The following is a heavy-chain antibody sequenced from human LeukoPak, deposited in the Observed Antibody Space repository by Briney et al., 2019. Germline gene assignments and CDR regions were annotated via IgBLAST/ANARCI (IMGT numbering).Heavy chain of an antibody. CDR1: GGSISSGGYS. V-gene: IGHV4-30-2*01. J-gene: IGHJ4*02. CDR3: AREVRSSTSCYFDY. Sequence: SQTLSLTCAASGGSISSGGYSWSWIRQPPGKGLEWLGYIYHSGSTYYNPSLKSRVTISVDRSKNQFSLKLSSVTAADTAVYYCAREVRSSTSCYFDYWGQGTLVTVSS. D-gene: IGHD2-2*01. CDR2: IYHSGST.